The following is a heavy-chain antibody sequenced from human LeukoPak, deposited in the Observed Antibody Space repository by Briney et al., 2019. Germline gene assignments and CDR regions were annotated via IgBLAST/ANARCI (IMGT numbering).Heavy chain of an antibody. CDR1: GFTFNSYA. Sequence: SGGSLRLSCAASGFTFNSYAMHWVRQAPGKGLEYVSAISSNWGSTYYANSVKGRFTISRDNSKNTLYLQMGSLRAEDMAVYYCARVTGPRDYWGQGTLVTVSS. J-gene: IGHJ4*02. CDR3: ARVTGPRDY. CDR2: ISSNWGST. V-gene: IGHV3-64*01.